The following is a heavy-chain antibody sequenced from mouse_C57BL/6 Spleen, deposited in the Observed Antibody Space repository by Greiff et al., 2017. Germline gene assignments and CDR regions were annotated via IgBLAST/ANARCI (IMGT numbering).Heavy chain of an antibody. CDR3: ARFYYGTPYAMDY. V-gene: IGHV1-42*01. D-gene: IGHD1-1*01. CDR1: GYSFTGYY. J-gene: IGHJ4*01. CDR2: INPSTGGT. Sequence: EVQLQQSGPELVKPGASVKISCKASGYSFTGYYMNWVKQSPEKSLEWIGEINPSTGGTTYNQKFKAKATLTVDKSSSTAYMQLKSLTSEDSAVYYCARFYYGTPYAMDYWGQGTSVTVSS.